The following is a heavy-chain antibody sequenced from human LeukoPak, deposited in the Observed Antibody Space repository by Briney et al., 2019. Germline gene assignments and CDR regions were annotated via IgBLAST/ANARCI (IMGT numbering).Heavy chain of an antibody. CDR3: ARVYSSSWYSGYLYMDV. D-gene: IGHD6-13*01. CDR2: IWYGGSNK. V-gene: IGHV3-33*08. CDR1: GFTFSSYG. J-gene: IGHJ6*03. Sequence: GGSLRLSCAASGFTFSSYGMHWVRQAPGKGLEWVAVIWYGGSNKYYADSVKGRFTISRDNAKQSLYLQMSRLRAEDTAVYYCARVYSSSWYSGYLYMDVWGKGTTVTVSS.